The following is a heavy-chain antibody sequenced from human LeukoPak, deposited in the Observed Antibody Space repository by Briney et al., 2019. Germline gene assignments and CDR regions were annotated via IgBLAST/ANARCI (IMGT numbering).Heavy chain of an antibody. CDR1: GGSISSYY. CDR3: ARGRGLTGCPNFAY. J-gene: IGHJ4*02. Sequence: PSETLSLTCTVSGGSISSYYWSWIRQPPGKGLEWIGYIYYSGSTNYNPSLKSRVTISVDTSKNQFSLKLSSVTAADTAVYYCARGRGLTGCPNFAYSGQGPLVTASS. D-gene: IGHD7-27*01. CDR2: IYYSGST. V-gene: IGHV4-59*08.